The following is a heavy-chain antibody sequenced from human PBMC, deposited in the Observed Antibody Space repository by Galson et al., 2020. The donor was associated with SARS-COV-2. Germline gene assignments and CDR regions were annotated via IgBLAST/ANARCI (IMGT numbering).Heavy chain of an antibody. CDR3: AKSGDYDFWSSYFPIDY. CDR2: ASPNGLNT. Sequence: GGSLRLSCAASGFTFNTYAMNWVRQAPGKGLEWVLAASPNGLNTYYTDSVKGRFTISRDDSKNTLYLQMNNLRAEDTAVYYCAKSGDYDFWSSYFPIDYWGQGTLVTVSS. CDR1: GFTFNTYA. J-gene: IGHJ4*02. D-gene: IGHD3-3*01. V-gene: IGHV3-23*01.